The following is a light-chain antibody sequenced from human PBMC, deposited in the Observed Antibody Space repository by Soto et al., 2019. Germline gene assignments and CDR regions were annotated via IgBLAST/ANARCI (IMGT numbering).Light chain of an antibody. J-gene: IGLJ1*01. Sequence: QSALTQPASVSGSPGQSITVSCTGTNSDLGGYNYVSWYQHHPGKAPKLMIYEVSNRPSGVSNRFSGSKSGNTASLAISGLQAEDEADYYCSSYTSSGTLVFGTGTKVTV. CDR1: NSDLGGYNY. V-gene: IGLV2-14*01. CDR3: SSYTSSGTLV. CDR2: EVS.